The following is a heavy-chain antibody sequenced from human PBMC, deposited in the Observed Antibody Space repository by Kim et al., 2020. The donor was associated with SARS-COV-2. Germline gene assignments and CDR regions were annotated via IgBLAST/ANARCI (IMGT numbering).Heavy chain of an antibody. CDR1: GYTFTSYA. CDR3: ARDLEYSSSSGLNKEDLHPIDY. CDR2: INAGNGNT. V-gene: IGHV1-3*01. Sequence: ASVKVSCKASGYTFTSYAMHWVRQAPGQRLEWMGWINAGNGNTKYSQKFQGRVTITRDTSASTAYMELSSLRSEDTAVYYCARDLEYSSSSGLNKEDLHPIDYWGQGTLVTVSS. D-gene: IGHD6-6*01. J-gene: IGHJ4*02.